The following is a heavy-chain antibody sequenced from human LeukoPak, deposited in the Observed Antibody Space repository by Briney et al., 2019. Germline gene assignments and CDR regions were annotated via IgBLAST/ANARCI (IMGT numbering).Heavy chain of an antibody. CDR2: IIPILGIA. CDR1: GGTFSSYT. CDR3: ASYSGSYYGPMDALDI. J-gene: IGHJ3*02. V-gene: IGHV1-69*02. D-gene: IGHD1-26*01. Sequence: ASVKVSCKASGGTFSSYTISWVRQAPGQGLEWMGRIIPILGIANYAQKFQGRVTITADKSTSTAYMELSSLRSEDTAVYYCASYSGSYYGPMDALDIWGQGTMVTVSS.